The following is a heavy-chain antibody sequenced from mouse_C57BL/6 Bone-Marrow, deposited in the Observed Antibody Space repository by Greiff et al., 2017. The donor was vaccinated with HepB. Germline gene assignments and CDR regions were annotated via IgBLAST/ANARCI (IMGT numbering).Heavy chain of an antibody. J-gene: IGHJ2*01. V-gene: IGHV1-55*01. Sequence: QVQLQQPGAELVKPGASVKMSCKASGYTFNSYWITWVKQRPGQGLEWIGDIYHGSGSTNYNEKFKSKATLTVDTSSSTAYMQLSSLTSEDSAVYYCARRDYYGSSPSYYFDYWGQGTTLTVSS. CDR1: GYTFNSYW. CDR3: ARRDYYGSSPSYYFDY. D-gene: IGHD1-1*01. CDR2: IYHGSGST.